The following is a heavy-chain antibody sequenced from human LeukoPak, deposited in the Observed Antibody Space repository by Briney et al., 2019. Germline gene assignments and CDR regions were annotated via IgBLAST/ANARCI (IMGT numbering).Heavy chain of an antibody. CDR1: GFTFSDYY. CDR3: ARDSGGPSGWSAFDY. D-gene: IGHD6-19*01. V-gene: IGHV3-11*01. J-gene: IGHJ4*02. Sequence: GGSLRLSCAASGFTFSDYYMSWIRQAPGKGLEWVSYISSIGSTIYYADSVKGRFTISRDTANNSLYLQMNSLRAEDTAVYYCARDSGGPSGWSAFDYWGQGTLVTVSS. CDR2: ISSIGSTI.